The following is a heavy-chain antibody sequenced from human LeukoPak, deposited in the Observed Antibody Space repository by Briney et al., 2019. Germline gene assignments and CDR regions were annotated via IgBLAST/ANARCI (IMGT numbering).Heavy chain of an antibody. CDR1: GFTFSAYH. CDR3: ARRDPFDY. J-gene: IGHJ4*02. Sequence: GGSLRLSCAASGFTFSAYHMNWVRQAPGKGLEWISFISSDSGTIYYADSMKGRFTISRNNAANSLYLQMNNLRDEDTAVYYCARRDPFDYWGQGTMVTVSS. V-gene: IGHV3-48*02. CDR2: ISSDSGTI.